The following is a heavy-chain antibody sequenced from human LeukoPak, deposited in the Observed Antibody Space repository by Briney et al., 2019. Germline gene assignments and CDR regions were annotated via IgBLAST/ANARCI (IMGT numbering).Heavy chain of an antibody. Sequence: GASVKASCKVSGYTLTELSMHWVRQAPGKGLEWMGGFDPEDGETVYAQRFQGRVTMTEDTSTDTAYMELSSLRSEDTAVYYCATGSLRLGEFSLGYWGQGTLVTVSS. CDR2: FDPEDGET. V-gene: IGHV1-24*01. D-gene: IGHD3-16*02. CDR1: GYTLTELS. CDR3: ATGSLRLGEFSLGY. J-gene: IGHJ4*02.